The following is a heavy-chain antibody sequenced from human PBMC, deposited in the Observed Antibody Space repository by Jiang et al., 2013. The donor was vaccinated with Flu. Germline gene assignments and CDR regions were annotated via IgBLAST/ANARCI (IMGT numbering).Heavy chain of an antibody. Sequence: GAEVKKPGESLKISCKGSGYSFTSYWIGWVRQMPGKGLEWMGIIYPGDSDTRYSPSFQGQVTISADKSISTAYLQWSSLKASDTAMYYCARLVSMVRGVISGWFDPWGQGPWSPSPQ. CDR3: ARLVSMVRGVISGWFDP. J-gene: IGHJ5*02. D-gene: IGHD3-10*01. CDR1: GYSFTSYW. CDR2: IYPGDSDT. V-gene: IGHV5-51*01.